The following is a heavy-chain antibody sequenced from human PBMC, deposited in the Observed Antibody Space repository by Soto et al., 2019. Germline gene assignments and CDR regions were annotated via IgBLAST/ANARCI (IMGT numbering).Heavy chain of an antibody. Sequence: QVQLVQSGAEVKKPGSSVKVSCRASGGTFSSYAISWVRQAPGQGLEWMGGIIPIFGTANYAQKFQGRVTITADESTSTAYMELSSLRSEDTAVYYCARGVGDSVVVVAAPNYYYYGMDVWGQGNTVTVSS. CDR2: IIPIFGTA. J-gene: IGHJ6*02. CDR1: GGTFSSYA. D-gene: IGHD2-15*01. V-gene: IGHV1-69*01. CDR3: ARGVGDSVVVVAAPNYYYYGMDV.